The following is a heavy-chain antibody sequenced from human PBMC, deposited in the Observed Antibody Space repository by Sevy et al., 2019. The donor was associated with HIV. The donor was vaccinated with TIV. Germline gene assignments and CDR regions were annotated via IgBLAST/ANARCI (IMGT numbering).Heavy chain of an antibody. CDR1: GYTLTELS. J-gene: IGHJ5*02. CDR2: FDPEDGET. V-gene: IGHV1-24*01. CDR3: ATKGYSGIEGWFDP. Sequence: ASVKVSCKVSGYTLTELSMHWVRQAPGKGLEWMGGFDPEDGETIYAQKFQGRVTMTEDTSTDTAYMELRSLRSEDTAVYYCATKGYSGIEGWFDPWGQGTLVTVSS. D-gene: IGHD1-26*01.